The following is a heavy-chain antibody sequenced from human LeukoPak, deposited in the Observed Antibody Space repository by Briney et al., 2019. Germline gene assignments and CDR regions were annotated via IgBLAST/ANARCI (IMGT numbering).Heavy chain of an antibody. D-gene: IGHD3-10*01. V-gene: IGHV1-2*02. CDR1: GYTFTGYY. J-gene: IGHJ3*02. CDR2: INPNSGGT. Sequence: ASVKVSCKASGYTFTGYYMHWVRQAPGQGLEWMGWINPNSGGTNYAQKFQGRVTMTRDTSISTAYMELSRLRSDDTAVYYCARDHNLLWFGELLSSFDIWGQGTMVTVSS. CDR3: ARDHNLLWFGELLSSFDI.